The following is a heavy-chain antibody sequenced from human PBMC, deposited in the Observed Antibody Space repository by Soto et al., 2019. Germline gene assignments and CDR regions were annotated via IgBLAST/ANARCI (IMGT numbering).Heavy chain of an antibody. V-gene: IGHV3-53*04. D-gene: IGHD4-17*01. CDR1: GFTVSSNY. J-gene: IGHJ6*03. CDR3: ARRGRVTMDLFYYYYYMDV. CDR2: IYSGGST. Sequence: EVQLVESGGGLVQPGGSLRLSCAASGFTVSSNYMSWVRQAPGKGLEWVSVIYSGGSTYYADSVKGRFTISRHNSKNTLYLQMNSLRAEDTAVYYCARRGRVTMDLFYYYYYMDVWGKGTTVTVSS.